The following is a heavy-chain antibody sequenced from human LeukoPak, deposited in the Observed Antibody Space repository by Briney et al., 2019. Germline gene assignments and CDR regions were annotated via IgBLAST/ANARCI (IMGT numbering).Heavy chain of an antibody. Sequence: PSETLSLTCTVSGAAISRNSCFWGWIRQPPGMGLEWIVSGRYSGTTYYNPSLKSRVTISIDTSKNQFSLRLSSVTAAHTAVYYCARHEEEDGYNAKTPDYWGQGALVTVSS. CDR1: GAAISRNSCF. CDR2: GRYSGTT. CDR3: ARHEEEDGYNAKTPDY. J-gene: IGHJ4*02. V-gene: IGHV4-39*01. D-gene: IGHD5-24*01.